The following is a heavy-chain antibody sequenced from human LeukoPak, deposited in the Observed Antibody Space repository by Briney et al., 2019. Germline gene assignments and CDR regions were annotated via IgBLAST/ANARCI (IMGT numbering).Heavy chain of an antibody. J-gene: IGHJ3*01. CDR3: ARASIVVVPAA. D-gene: IGHD2-2*01. Sequence: PSETLSLTCAVSGYSISSGYYWGWIRQPPGKGLEWIGSIYHSGSTYYNPSLKSRVTISVDTSKNQFSLKLSSVTAAYTAVYYCARASIVVVPAAWGQGTMVTVSS. CDR2: IYHSGST. CDR1: GYSISSGYY. V-gene: IGHV4-38-2*01.